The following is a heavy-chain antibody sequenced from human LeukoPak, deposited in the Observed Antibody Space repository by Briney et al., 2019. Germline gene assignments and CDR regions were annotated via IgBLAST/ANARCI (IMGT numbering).Heavy chain of an antibody. CDR2: INPSGGST. Sequence: ASVKVSCKASGYTFTSYYMHWVRQAPGQGLEWMGIINPSGGSTSYAQKFQGRVTMTRDTSTSTVYMELSSLRSEDTAVCYCASRNPPYSSGWLHFDYWGQGTLVTVSS. CDR3: ASRNPPYSSGWLHFDY. J-gene: IGHJ4*02. CDR1: GYTFTSYY. V-gene: IGHV1-46*01. D-gene: IGHD6-19*01.